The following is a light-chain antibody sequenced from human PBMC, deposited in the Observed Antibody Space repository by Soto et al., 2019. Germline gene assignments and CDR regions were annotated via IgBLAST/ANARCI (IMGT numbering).Light chain of an antibody. V-gene: IGLV2-23*01. CDR2: EGS. Sequence: QPVLTQPASVSGSPGQSITISCTGSSSDVGSYNLVSWYQQQPGKAPKVMIYEGSKRPSGVSNRFSGSKSGNTASLTISGLQAEDEGDYYCCSYAGSVVFGGGTKVTVL. CDR1: SSDVGSYNL. CDR3: CSYAGSVV. J-gene: IGLJ3*02.